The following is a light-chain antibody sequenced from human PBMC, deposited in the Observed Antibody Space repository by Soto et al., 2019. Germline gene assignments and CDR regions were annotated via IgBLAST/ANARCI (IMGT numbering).Light chain of an antibody. CDR2: DAF. CDR3: QQRSNWPIT. CDR1: QSVSRY. Sequence: EIVLTQSPGTLSLSPGERATLSCRASQSVSRYLAWYQQKPDQAPRLLIYDAFNRATGIPARFSGSGSGTDFTLTISSLEPEDFVVYYCQQRSNWPITFGQGTKV. J-gene: IGKJ1*01. V-gene: IGKV3-11*01.